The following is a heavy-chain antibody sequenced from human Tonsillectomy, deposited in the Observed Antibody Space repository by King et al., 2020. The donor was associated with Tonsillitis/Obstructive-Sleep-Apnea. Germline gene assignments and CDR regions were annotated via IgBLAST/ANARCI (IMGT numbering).Heavy chain of an antibody. CDR2: MNPNSGNT. J-gene: IGHJ4*02. CDR1: GYTFTSYD. V-gene: IGHV1-8*01. D-gene: IGHD2-2*01. Sequence: QLVQSGAEVKKPGASVKVSCKASGYTFTSYDINWVRQATGQGLEWMGWMNPNSGNTGYAQKFQGRVTMTRNTSISTAYMELSSLRSEDTAVYYCARCLPAAIGNYSDYWGQGTLVTVSS. CDR3: ARCLPAAIGNYSDY.